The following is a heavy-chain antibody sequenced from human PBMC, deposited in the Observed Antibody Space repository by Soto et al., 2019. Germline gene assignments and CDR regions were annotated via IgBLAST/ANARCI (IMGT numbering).Heavy chain of an antibody. CDR2: IIPIFGTA. CDR3: ATARKPGIVGLTNPFDS. D-gene: IGHD1-26*01. V-gene: IGHV1-69*06. CDR1: GGTLSSNA. J-gene: IGHJ4*02. Sequence: PAEVPCKESGGTLSSNAICWVRQENGQGLEWMGGIIPIFGTANYAQKFQGRVTITADKSTSTAYLELRSLTSEDTAVYYCATARKPGIVGLTNPFDSWGQGTLVPGSS.